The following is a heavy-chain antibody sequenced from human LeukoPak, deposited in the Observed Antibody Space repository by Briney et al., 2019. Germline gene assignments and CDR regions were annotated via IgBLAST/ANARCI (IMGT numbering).Heavy chain of an antibody. J-gene: IGHJ3*01. Sequence: GGSLRLSCAASGFTFSSYSMNWVRQAPGKGLEWVSSISSSSSYIYYADSVKGGFTISRDNAKNSLYLQMNSLRAEDTAVYYCARDLIPGYYGSGYYWGQGTMVTVSS. CDR1: GFTFSSYS. D-gene: IGHD3-10*01. CDR2: ISSSSSYI. CDR3: ARDLIPGYYGSGYY. V-gene: IGHV3-21*01.